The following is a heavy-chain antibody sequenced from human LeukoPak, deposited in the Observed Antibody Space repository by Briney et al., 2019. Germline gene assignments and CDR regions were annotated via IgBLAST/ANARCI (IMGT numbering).Heavy chain of an antibody. CDR1: GYTLTELS. D-gene: IGHD5-24*01. CDR2: ISTYNGNT. V-gene: IGHV1-18*01. J-gene: IGHJ4*02. CDR3: ARTMATADLFDY. Sequence: GASVKVSCKVSGYTLTELSMHWVRQAPGQGVEWMGWISTYNGNTNYAQKVQGRVTMTTDKSTSTAYMELRSLRSDDTAVYYCARTMATADLFDYWGQGTLVTVSS.